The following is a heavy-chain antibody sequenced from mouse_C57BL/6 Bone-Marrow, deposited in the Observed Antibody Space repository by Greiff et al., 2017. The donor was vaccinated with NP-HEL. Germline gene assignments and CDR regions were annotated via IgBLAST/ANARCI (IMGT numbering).Heavy chain of an antibody. CDR1: GFTFSSYA. CDR2: ISSGGDYI. J-gene: IGHJ2*01. CDR3: TRVITPYFDY. Sequence: EVKLMESGEGLVKPGGSLKLSCAASGFTFSSYAMSWVRQTPEKRLEWVAYISSGGDYIYYADTVKGRFTISRDNARNTLYLQMSSLKSEDTALYSCTRVITPYFDYWGQGTTLTVSS. D-gene: IGHD1-1*01. V-gene: IGHV5-9-1*02.